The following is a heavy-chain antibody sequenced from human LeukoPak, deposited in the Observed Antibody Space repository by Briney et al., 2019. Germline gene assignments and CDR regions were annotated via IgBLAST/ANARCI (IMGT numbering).Heavy chain of an antibody. CDR2: INHSGST. CDR1: GGSFSGYY. V-gene: IGHV4-34*01. J-gene: IGHJ5*02. Sequence: SETLSLTCAVYGGSFSGYYWSWIRQPPGKGLEGIGEINHSGSTNYNPSLKSRVTISVDTSKNQFSLKLSSVTAADTAVYYCARGLVRGVGWFDPWGQGTLVTVSS. CDR3: ARGLVRGVGWFDP. D-gene: IGHD3-10*01.